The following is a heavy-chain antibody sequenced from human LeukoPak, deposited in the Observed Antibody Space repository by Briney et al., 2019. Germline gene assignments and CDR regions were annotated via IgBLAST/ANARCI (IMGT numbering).Heavy chain of an antibody. CDR3: ARHPSYTSGWPLDY. Sequence: GESLKISCRGSGFSSTNSWIGWVRQMPGKGLDWMGIIYLGDSETRYSPSFQGQVTISADKSINTAYLQWSSLEASDTAMYYCARHPSYTSGWPLDYWGQGTLVIVSS. V-gene: IGHV5-51*01. J-gene: IGHJ4*02. CDR1: GFSSTNSW. D-gene: IGHD6-19*01. CDR2: IYLGDSET.